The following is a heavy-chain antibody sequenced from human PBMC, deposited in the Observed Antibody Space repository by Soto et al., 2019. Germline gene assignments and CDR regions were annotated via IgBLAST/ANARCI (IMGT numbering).Heavy chain of an antibody. Sequence: SLRLSCAASGFTFSSYWMSWVRQAPGKGLEWVANIKQDGSEKYYVDSVKGRFTISRDNAKNSLYLQMNSLRAEDTAVYYCARHVEMASRSKNVRGQGTLVTVSS. CDR2: IKQDGSEK. CDR3: ARHVEMASRSKNV. J-gene: IGHJ4*02. V-gene: IGHV3-7*04. CDR1: GFTFSSYW. D-gene: IGHD5-12*01.